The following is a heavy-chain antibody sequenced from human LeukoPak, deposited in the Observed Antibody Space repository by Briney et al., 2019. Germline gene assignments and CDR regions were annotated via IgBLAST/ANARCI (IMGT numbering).Heavy chain of an antibody. CDR1: GFTFSSYG. CDR2: ISYDGSNK. D-gene: IGHD6-19*01. V-gene: IGHV3-30*18. CDR3: AKDGASVAGSAYDY. J-gene: IGHJ4*02. Sequence: GRSLRLSCAASGFTFSSYGMHWVRQAPGMGLEWVAVISYDGSNKYYADSVKGRFTISRDNSKNTLYLQMNSLRAEDTAVYYCAKDGASVAGSAYDYWGQGTLVTVSS.